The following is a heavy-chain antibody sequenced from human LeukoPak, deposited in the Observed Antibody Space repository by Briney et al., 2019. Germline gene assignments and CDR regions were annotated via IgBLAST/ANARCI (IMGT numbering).Heavy chain of an antibody. V-gene: IGHV3-33*01. CDR1: GFTFSSYG. Sequence: GGSLRLSCAVSGFTFSSYGMHWVRQAPGKGLEWVAVIWYDGSNKYYADSVKGRFTISRDNSKNTLYLQMNSLRAEDTAVYYCARENIVVVVAATYYFDYWGQGTLVTVSS. D-gene: IGHD2-15*01. J-gene: IGHJ4*02. CDR2: IWYDGSNK. CDR3: ARENIVVVVAATYYFDY.